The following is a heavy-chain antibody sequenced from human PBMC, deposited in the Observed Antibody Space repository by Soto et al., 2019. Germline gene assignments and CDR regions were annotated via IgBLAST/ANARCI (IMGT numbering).Heavy chain of an antibody. J-gene: IGHJ4*02. CDR1: GFSLSNARMG. Sequence: QVTLKESGPVLVKPTETLTLTCTVSGFSLSNARMGVSWIRQPPGKALEWLAHIFSNDEKSYSTSLKSRFTISKDTSKSQVVLTMTNMDPVDTATYYCARSSRNFWSGYYVDYWGQGTLVTVSS. CDR3: ARSSRNFWSGYYVDY. V-gene: IGHV2-26*01. D-gene: IGHD3-3*01. CDR2: IFSNDEK.